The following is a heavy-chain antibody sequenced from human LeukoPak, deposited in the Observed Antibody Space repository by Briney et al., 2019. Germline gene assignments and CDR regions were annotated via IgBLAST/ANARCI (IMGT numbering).Heavy chain of an antibody. CDR2: IYYSGST. D-gene: IGHD2-15*01. V-gene: IGHV4-59*01. J-gene: IGHJ5*02. CDR1: GGSISGYY. CDR3: ARAVVVAATVKWFDH. Sequence: SETLSLTCTVSGGSISGYYWSWIRQSPGKGLEWIGYIYYSGSTNYNPSLKSRVTMSVDTSKNHFSLKVSSVTAADTAVYYCARAVVVAATVKWFDHWGQGTLVTVSS.